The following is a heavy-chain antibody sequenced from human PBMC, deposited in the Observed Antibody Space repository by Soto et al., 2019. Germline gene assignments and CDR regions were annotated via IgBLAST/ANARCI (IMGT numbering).Heavy chain of an antibody. V-gene: IGHV3-21*01. CDR1: GFTFSTYS. Sequence: GSLRLSCAASGFTFSTYSMNWVRQAPGKGLEWVSSISSSGAYIHYADSLKGRFTISRDNAKNSLYLQMISLRAEDTAVYYCARDPSDCSSTSCWGYYALDVWGQGTTVTVSS. CDR3: ARDPSDCSSTSCWGYYALDV. D-gene: IGHD2-2*01. CDR2: ISSSGAYI. J-gene: IGHJ6*02.